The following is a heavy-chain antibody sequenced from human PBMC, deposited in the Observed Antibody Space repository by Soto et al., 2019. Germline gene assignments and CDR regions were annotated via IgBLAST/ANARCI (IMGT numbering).Heavy chain of an antibody. V-gene: IGHV3-23*01. J-gene: IGHJ4*02. Sequence: EVPVLESGGGLVQPGGSLRLSCAASGFTFSSYAMNWVRQAPGKGLEWVSVISGSGGSTYYAHSVKGRFTISRDNSKTTLYMQMNSLRAEDPAVYYCARRSSGWYFDYWRQGTLVTVSS. D-gene: IGHD6-19*01. CDR1: GFTFSSYA. CDR3: ARRSSGWYFDY. CDR2: ISGSGGST.